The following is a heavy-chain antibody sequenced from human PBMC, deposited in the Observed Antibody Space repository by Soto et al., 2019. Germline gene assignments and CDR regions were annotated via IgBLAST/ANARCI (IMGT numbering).Heavy chain of an antibody. J-gene: IGHJ6*03. CDR3: AGGPKNYYYYYMDV. CDR1: GFTFSSYW. V-gene: IGHV3-74*01. Sequence: EVQLVESGGGLVQPGGSLRLSCAASGFTFSSYWMHWVRQAPGKGLVWVSRINSDGSSTSYADSVKGRFTISRDNAKNTLYLQKNSLRADDTAVYYCAGGPKNYYYYYMDVWGKGTTVTVSS. CDR2: INSDGSST.